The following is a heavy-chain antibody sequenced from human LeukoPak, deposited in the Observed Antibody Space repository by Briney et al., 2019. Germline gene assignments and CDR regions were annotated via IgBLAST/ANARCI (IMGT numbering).Heavy chain of an antibody. CDR1: GGSISSGGYS. V-gene: IGHV4-30-2*01. J-gene: IGHJ3*02. Sequence: NPSQTLSLTCAVSGGSISSGGYSWSWIRQPPGKGLEWIGYIYHSGSTYYNPSLKSRVTISVDRSKNQFSLKLSSVTAADTAVYYCARADYVWGSYRYTAPAFDIWGQGTMVTVSS. CDR2: IYHSGST. D-gene: IGHD3-16*02. CDR3: ARADYVWGSYRYTAPAFDI.